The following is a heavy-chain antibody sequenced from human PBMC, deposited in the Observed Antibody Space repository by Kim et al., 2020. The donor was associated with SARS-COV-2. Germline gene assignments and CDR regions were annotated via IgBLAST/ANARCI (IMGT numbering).Heavy chain of an antibody. CDR3: ARSPYVYAYPRVDY. V-gene: IGHV1-18*04. J-gene: IGHJ4*02. CDR2: ISAYNGNT. CDR1: GYTFSSYG. Sequence: ASVKVSCKASGYTFSSYGMTWVRQAPGQGLEWMGWISAYNGNTRYAEKLQGRATLTTDTSSSITYIELRSLRSDDTAVYYCARSPYVYAYPRVDYWGQGT. D-gene: IGHD2-2*01.